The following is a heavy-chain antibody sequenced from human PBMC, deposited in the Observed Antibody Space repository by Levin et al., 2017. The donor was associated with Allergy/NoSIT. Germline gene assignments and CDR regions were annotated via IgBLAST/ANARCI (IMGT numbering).Heavy chain of an antibody. CDR2: INAGNGNT. J-gene: IGHJ6*03. V-gene: IGHV1-3*01. CDR1: GYTFTSYA. D-gene: IGHD3-3*01. CDR3: ARGAYDFWSGYYYYYYMDV. Sequence: GGSLRLSCKASGYTFTSYAMHWVRQAPGQRLEWMGWINAGNGNTKYSQKFQGRVTITRDTSASTAYMELSSLRSEDTAVYYCARGAYDFWSGYYYYYYMDVWGKGTTVTVSS.